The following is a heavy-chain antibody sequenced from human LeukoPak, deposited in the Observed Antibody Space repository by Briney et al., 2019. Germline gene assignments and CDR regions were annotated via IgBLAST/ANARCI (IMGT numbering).Heavy chain of an antibody. CDR1: GFIFSSYG. Sequence: PGGSLRLPCAASGFIFSSYGMHWVRQAPGKGLEWVANIKQDGSEKYYVDSVKGRFTISRDNAKNSLYLQMNSLRAEDTAVYYCARAGYCTNGVCSMDVWGKGTTVTVSS. CDR2: IKQDGSEK. CDR3: ARAGYCTNGVCSMDV. D-gene: IGHD2-8*01. V-gene: IGHV3-7*01. J-gene: IGHJ6*03.